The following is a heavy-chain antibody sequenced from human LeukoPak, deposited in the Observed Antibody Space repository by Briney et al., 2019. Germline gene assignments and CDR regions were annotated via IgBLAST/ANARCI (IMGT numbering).Heavy chain of an antibody. CDR1: GFTFTSSA. D-gene: IGHD6-19*01. J-gene: IGHJ4*02. Sequence: SVKVSCKASGFTFTSSAMQWVRQARGQRLEWIGWIVVGSGNTNYAQKFQERVTITRDMSTSTAYMELSSLRSEDTAVYYCAAIVVAVAGQGYFDYWGQGTLVTVPS. CDR2: IVVGSGNT. V-gene: IGHV1-58*02. CDR3: AAIVVAVAGQGYFDY.